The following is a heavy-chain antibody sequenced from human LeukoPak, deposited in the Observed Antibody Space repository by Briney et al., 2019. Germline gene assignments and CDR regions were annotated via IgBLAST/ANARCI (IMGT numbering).Heavy chain of an antibody. CDR3: ARXKVXXXXXXPXDY. Sequence: GRSLRLSCAASGFTFSSYAMHWVRQAPGKGLEWVAVISYDGSNKYYADSVKGRFTISRDNSKNTLYLQMNSLRAEDTAVYYCARXKVXXXXXXPXDYWXXGXLVTV. J-gene: IGHJ4*02. CDR2: ISYDGSNK. V-gene: IGHV3-30-3*01. CDR1: GFTFSSYA.